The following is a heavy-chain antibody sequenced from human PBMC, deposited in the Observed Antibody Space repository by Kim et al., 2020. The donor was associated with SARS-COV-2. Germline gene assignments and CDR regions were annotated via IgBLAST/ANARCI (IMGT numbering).Heavy chain of an antibody. J-gene: IGHJ4*02. V-gene: IGHV1-18*01. CDR2: ISAYNGNT. CDR1: GYTFTSYG. D-gene: IGHD3-22*01. Sequence: ASVKVSCKASGYTFTSYGISWVRQAPGQGLEWMGWISAYNGNTNYAQKLQGRVTMTTDTSTSTAYMELRSLRSDDTAVYYCARDLTNYYDSSGYFWGFDYWGQGTLVTVSS. CDR3: ARDLTNYYDSSGYFWGFDY.